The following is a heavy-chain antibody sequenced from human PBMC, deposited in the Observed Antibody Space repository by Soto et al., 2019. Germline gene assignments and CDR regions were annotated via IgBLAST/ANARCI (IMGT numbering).Heavy chain of an antibody. CDR3: AKDGSHNFDY. Sequence: QVQLVESGGGVVQPGRSLRLSCAASGFTFSHYAMHLVRQAPGKGLAWVALMSYEGSNEYYADSVKGRFTISRDNSKNTLYLQMNSLRAEDTAVYYCAKDGSHNFDYWGQGTLVTVSS. J-gene: IGHJ4*02. D-gene: IGHD1-26*01. CDR2: MSYEGSNE. CDR1: GFTFSHYA. V-gene: IGHV3-30*18.